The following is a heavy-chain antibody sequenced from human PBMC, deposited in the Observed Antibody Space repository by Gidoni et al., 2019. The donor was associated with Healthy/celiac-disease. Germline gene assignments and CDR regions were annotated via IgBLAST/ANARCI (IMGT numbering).Heavy chain of an antibody. CDR1: GFTVSSYG. Sequence: QVQLVESGGGVVQPGRSLRLSCAASGFTVSSYGMPWVRQAPGKGLEWLAVISYDGSNKYYADSVKGRFTISRDNSKNTLYLQMNSLRAEDTAVYYCAKTDYYYDSSGYYVDWGQGTLVTVSS. CDR3: AKTDYYYDSSGYYVD. J-gene: IGHJ4*02. D-gene: IGHD3-22*01. V-gene: IGHV3-30*18. CDR2: ISYDGSNK.